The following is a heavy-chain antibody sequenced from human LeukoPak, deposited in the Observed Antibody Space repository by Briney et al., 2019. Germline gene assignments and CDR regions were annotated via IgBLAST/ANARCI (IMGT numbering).Heavy chain of an antibody. J-gene: IGHJ6*03. CDR2: ISYDGTNK. CDR3: AKGGAVSSKSITLIRGTRKYYYYMDV. CDR1: GFTFSNYA. V-gene: IGHV3-30*04. D-gene: IGHD3-10*01. Sequence: GGSLRLSCAASGFTFSNYAIHWVRQAPGKGLEWVAVISYDGTNKYYADSVKGRFTISRDNSKNTLYLQMNSLRAEDTAVYYCAKGGAVSSKSITLIRGTRKYYYYMDVWGKGTTVTISS.